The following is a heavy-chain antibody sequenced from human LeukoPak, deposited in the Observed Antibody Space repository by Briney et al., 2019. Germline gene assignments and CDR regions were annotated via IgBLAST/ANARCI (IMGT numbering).Heavy chain of an antibody. V-gene: IGHV3-21*04. Sequence: GGSLRLSCAASGFTFSSYGMSWVRQAPGKGLEWVSSITSSSTYIYYADSVKGRFTISRDNSKNTLYLQMNSLRAEDTAVYYCARVWFGEFAYFDYWGQGTLVTVSS. CDR1: GFTFSSYG. D-gene: IGHD3-10*01. CDR2: ITSSSTYI. CDR3: ARVWFGEFAYFDY. J-gene: IGHJ4*02.